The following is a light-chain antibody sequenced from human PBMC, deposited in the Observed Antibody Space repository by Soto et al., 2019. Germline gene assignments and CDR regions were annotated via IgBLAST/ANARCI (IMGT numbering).Light chain of an antibody. Sequence: EIVMTQSPATLSVSPGERATLSCRASQSVSSNLAWYKQKPGQAPRLLIYGASTSASGIPPRFNGSGSGTEGTLTISSLQSEDFAVYYCQHYNNWPLTFGGGTNLEIK. CDR1: QSVSSN. V-gene: IGKV3-15*01. J-gene: IGKJ4*01. CDR3: QHYNNWPLT. CDR2: GAS.